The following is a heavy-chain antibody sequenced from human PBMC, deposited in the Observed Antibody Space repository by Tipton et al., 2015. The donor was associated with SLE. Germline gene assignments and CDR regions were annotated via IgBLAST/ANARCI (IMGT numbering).Heavy chain of an antibody. J-gene: IGHJ4*02. CDR2: IYYSGST. D-gene: IGHD3-16*01. CDR3: ARGGILPSYYFDC. V-gene: IGHV4-59*08. CDR1: GGYISSYY. Sequence: TLSLTCTVSGGYISSYYWSWIRQPPGKGLEWIGYIYYSGSTNYNPSLKSRVTISVDTSKNQFSLKLSSVTAADTAVYYCARGGILPSYYFDCWGQGTLFPVSS.